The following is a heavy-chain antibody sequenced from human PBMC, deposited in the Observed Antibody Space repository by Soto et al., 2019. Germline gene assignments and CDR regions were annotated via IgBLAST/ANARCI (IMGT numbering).Heavy chain of an antibody. D-gene: IGHD3-3*01. V-gene: IGHV1-69*13. J-gene: IGHJ6*02. CDR1: GGTFSSYA. Sequence: SSVKVSCKASGGTFSSYAISWVRQAPGQGLEWMGGVIPIFGTANYAQKFQGRVTITADESTSTAYMELSSLRSEDTAVYYCARHYDCWCGASPRGFPYGMDVWAQ. CDR2: VIPIFGTA. CDR3: ARHYDCWCGASPRGFPYGMDV.